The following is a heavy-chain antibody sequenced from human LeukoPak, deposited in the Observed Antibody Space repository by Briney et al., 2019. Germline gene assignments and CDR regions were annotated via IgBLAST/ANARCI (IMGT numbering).Heavy chain of an antibody. CDR2: ISGSGGST. CDR3: ARGPTIVVVPAAINV. Sequence: GGSLRLSCAASGFTFSSYAMSWVRQAPGKGLEWVSAISGSGGSTYYADSVKGRFTISRDNAKNSLYLQMNSLRAGDTAVYYCARGPTIVVVPAAINVWGQGTTVTVSS. D-gene: IGHD2-2*01. J-gene: IGHJ6*02. CDR1: GFTFSSYA. V-gene: IGHV3-23*01.